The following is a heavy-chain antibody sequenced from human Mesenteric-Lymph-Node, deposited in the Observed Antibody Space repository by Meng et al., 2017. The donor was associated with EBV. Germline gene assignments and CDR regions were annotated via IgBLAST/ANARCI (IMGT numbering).Heavy chain of an antibody. CDR1: GFALETSAVG. Sequence: ITMKESCPTRVKPPQVLTLTSTFSGFALETSAVGVGWVRQPPGKALEWLALIYWDDDKWYSPSLRSRLTISKDTSKNQVVLRMTNMDPADTATYYCAHRPPDYGNWFDPWGQGTLVTVSS. CDR2: IYWDDDK. J-gene: IGHJ5*02. D-gene: IGHD4-17*01. CDR3: AHRPPDYGNWFDP. V-gene: IGHV2-5*02.